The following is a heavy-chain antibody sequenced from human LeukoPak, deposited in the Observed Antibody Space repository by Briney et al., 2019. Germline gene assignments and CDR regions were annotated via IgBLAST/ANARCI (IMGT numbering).Heavy chain of an antibody. D-gene: IGHD3-10*01. CDR1: GYIFANYW. V-gene: IGHV5-51*01. J-gene: IGHJ4*02. CDR3: ARRPYYGSESYGFDY. CDR2: IYPSDSDT. Sequence: GESLKISCKGSGYIFANYWIGWVRQIPGKGLEWGGYIYPSDSDTRYSPSFQGQVTISADTSINTAYLQWSSLRASDSAMYYCARRPYYGSESYGFDYWGQGTLVTVSS.